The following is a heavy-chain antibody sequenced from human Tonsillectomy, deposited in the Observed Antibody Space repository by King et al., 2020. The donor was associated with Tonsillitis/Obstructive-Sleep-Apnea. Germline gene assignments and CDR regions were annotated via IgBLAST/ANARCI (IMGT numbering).Heavy chain of an antibody. CDR1: GYSFTSYW. V-gene: IGHV5-51*03. D-gene: IGHD2-21*02. CDR3: ARRSPAYCGGDCYNDAFDI. CDR2: IYPGDSDT. Sequence: QLVQSGAEVKKPGESLKISCKGSGYSFTSYWIGWVRQMPGKGLEWMGIIYPGDSDTRYSPSFQGQVTISADKSISTAYLQWSSLKASDTAMYYCARRSPAYCGGDCYNDAFDIWGQGTIVTVSS. J-gene: IGHJ3*02.